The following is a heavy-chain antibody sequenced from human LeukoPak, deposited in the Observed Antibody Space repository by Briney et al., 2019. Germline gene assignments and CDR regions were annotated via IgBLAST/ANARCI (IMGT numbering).Heavy chain of an antibody. D-gene: IGHD2-15*01. J-gene: IGHJ6*02. CDR3: ARDRYCSGGSCYRYYYYGMDV. V-gene: IGHV3-30-3*01. Sequence: GGSLRLSCAASGFTFSSYAMHWVRQAPGKGLEWVAVISYDGSNKYYADSVKGRFTIPRDNSKNTLYLQMNSLRAEDTAVYYCARDRYCSGGSCYRYYYYGMDVWGQGTTVTVSS. CDR1: GFTFSSYA. CDR2: ISYDGSNK.